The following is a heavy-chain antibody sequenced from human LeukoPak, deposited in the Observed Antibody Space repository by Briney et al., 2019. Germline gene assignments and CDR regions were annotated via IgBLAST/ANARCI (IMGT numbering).Heavy chain of an antibody. V-gene: IGHV3-7*01. Sequence: GGSLRLSCAVSGFSFSNYWMSWVRQAPGKGLEWVANIKQDGSEKYYVDSVKGRFTISRDNAKNSLYLQMNSLRAEDTAVYYCARDGSWGQGTTVTVSS. CDR2: IKQDGSEK. CDR1: GFSFSNYW. J-gene: IGHJ6*02. CDR3: ARDGS.